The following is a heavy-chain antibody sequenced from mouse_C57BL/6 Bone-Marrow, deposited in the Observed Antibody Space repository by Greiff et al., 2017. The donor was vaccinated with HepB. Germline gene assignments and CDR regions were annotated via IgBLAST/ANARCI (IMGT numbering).Heavy chain of an antibody. J-gene: IGHJ2*01. D-gene: IGHD2-5*01. CDR2: IYIGNGYT. CDR3: ARSPPTIVTTWNFDY. V-gene: IGHV1-58*01. Sequence: EESGAELVRPGSSVKMSCKTSGYTFTSYGINWVKQRPGQGLEWIGYIYIGNGYTEYNEKFKGKATLTSDTSSSTAYMQLSSLTSEDSAIYFCARSPPTIVTTWNFDYWGQGTTLTVSS. CDR1: GYTFTSYG.